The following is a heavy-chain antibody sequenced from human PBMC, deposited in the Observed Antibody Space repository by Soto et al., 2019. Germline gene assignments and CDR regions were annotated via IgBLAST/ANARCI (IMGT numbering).Heavy chain of an antibody. CDR2: INPNSGGT. CDR3: ASTRAVSSGYLQ. V-gene: IGHV1-2*02. D-gene: IGHD3-22*01. J-gene: IGHJ3*01. Sequence: ASVKVSCKASGYTFTGYYMHWVRQAPGQGLEWMGWINPNSGGTNYAQKFQGRVTITRDTSASTAYMELSGLRSEDTAVYYCASTRAVSSGYLQWGQGTMVTVSS. CDR1: GYTFTGYY.